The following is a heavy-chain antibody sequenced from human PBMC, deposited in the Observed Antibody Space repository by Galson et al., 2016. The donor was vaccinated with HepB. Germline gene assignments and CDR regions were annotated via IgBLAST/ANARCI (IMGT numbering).Heavy chain of an antibody. CDR1: GGSITSGGYS. CDR2: IHHSGST. J-gene: IGHJ4*02. D-gene: IGHD2-21*02. CDR3: ARGGTHCGGDGYSDPFEY. Sequence: TLSLTCAVSGGSITSGGYSWNWIRQPPGKGLEWIGYIHHSGSTYYHPSLRSRVTISVDTSRNQFSLKLSSVTAADTARYYCARGGTHCGGDGYSDPFEYWGQGTLVTVSS. V-gene: IGHV4-30-2*01.